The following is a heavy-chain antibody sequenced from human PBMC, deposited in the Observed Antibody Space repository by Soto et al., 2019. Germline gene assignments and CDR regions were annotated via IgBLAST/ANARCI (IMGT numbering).Heavy chain of an antibody. V-gene: IGHV3-48*02. CDR2: INKISSDI. J-gene: IGHJ3*01. CDR3: ARDADYAFDW. CDR1: GFTFNSYS. Sequence: EVQLVESGGGIVQPGGSLRLSCAVSGFTFNSYSMNWVRQAPGKGLEWVSYINKISSDIYYADSVKGRFTISIDDAKNSLYLQMNSLRDEDTAVYYCARDADYAFDWWGQGTIVIVFS. D-gene: IGHD5-12*01.